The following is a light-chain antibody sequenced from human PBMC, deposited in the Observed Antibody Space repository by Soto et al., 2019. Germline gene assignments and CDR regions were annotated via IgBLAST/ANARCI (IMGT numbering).Light chain of an antibody. Sequence: QSVLTQPPSVSEAPRQRVTISCSGSNSNIGNNAVNWYQLVPGKAPKLVLQYDERVPSGVSDRFSGSKSGTSASLAISGLQSEDEAEYYCAAWDDSRNGPLVGGGTKVTVL. CDR3: AAWDDSRNGPL. J-gene: IGLJ2*01. V-gene: IGLV1-36*01. CDR1: NSNIGNNA. CDR2: YDE.